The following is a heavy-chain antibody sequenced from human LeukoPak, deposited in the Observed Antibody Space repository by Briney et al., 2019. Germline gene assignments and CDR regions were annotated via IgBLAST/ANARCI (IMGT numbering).Heavy chain of an antibody. CDR3: ARLPVAARHNYYYGMDV. J-gene: IGHJ6*02. V-gene: IGHV3-11*01. CDR2: ISGSGSGS. Sequence: GGSLRLSCAASRFTFSDYYMSWIRQAPGKGLEWVSYISGSGSGSYYADSVKGRFTISRDNAKNSLYLQMNSLRAEDTAVCYCARLPVAARHNYYYGMDVWGQGTTVTVSS. D-gene: IGHD6-6*01. CDR1: RFTFSDYY.